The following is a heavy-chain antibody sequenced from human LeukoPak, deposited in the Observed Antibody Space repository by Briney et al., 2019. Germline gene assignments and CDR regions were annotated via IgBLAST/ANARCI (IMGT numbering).Heavy chain of an antibody. CDR1: GFTSTPSE. CDR2: ISHTGSLI. Sequence: GGSLRFSCAASGFTSTPSELNWVRQAPGKGLEWISYISHTGSLIYYADSVKGRFTISRNNAKNFLYLQMNSLRVEDTGIYYCSSYCSGGTCYGYFHHWGQGTLVSVSS. V-gene: IGHV3-48*03. CDR3: SSYCSGGTCYGYFHH. D-gene: IGHD2-15*01. J-gene: IGHJ1*01.